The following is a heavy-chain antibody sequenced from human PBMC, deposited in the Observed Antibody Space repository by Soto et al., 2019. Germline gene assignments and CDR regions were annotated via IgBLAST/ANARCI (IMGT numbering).Heavy chain of an antibody. CDR1: GYTFIDHF. CDR3: GSRISELLLSPWSDH. Sequence: ASVKVSCKASGYTFIDHFIHWVRQAPGQGLEWMGWLNPDSGDTNYAQRFQGRVTMTSDTSISTAYMELSGLTYDDTAVYYCGSRISELLLSPWSDHWGRGTLVTVSS. V-gene: IGHV1-2*02. CDR2: LNPDSGDT. D-gene: IGHD1-26*01. J-gene: IGHJ4*02.